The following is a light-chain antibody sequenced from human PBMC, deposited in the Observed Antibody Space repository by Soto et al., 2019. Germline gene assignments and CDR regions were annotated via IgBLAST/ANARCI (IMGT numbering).Light chain of an antibody. CDR3: SSYTSSSTLYV. CDR2: EVS. Sequence: QSALTQPASVSGSPGQSITISCTGTSSDVGGYNYVSWYQQHPGKAPKLMICEVSNRPSGVSNRFSGSKSGNTASLTISGLQAEDEADYYCSSYTSSSTLYVFGTGTQLTVL. V-gene: IGLV2-14*01. CDR1: SSDVGGYNY. J-gene: IGLJ1*01.